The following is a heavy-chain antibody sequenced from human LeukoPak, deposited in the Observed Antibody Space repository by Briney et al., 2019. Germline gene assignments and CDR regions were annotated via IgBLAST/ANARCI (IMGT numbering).Heavy chain of an antibody. Sequence: PGGSLRLSCGASGFTFSSYWTHWVRQAPGKGLVWVSRINTDGRITTYADSVKGRFAISRDNAKKTLYLQMNSLRAEDTAVYYCAKDFTGPLDYWGQGTLVTVSS. V-gene: IGHV3-74*03. D-gene: IGHD3-3*01. CDR2: INTDGRIT. CDR1: GFTFSSYW. CDR3: AKDFTGPLDY. J-gene: IGHJ4*02.